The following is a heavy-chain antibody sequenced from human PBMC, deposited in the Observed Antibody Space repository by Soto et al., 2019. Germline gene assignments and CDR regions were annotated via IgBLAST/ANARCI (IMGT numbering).Heavy chain of an antibody. V-gene: IGHV3-30*03. Sequence: GGSLRLSCAASGFTFTNYGMHWVRQAPGKGLEWVAVVSYDGSNKYYADSVKGRFTISRDNSKNTLYLQMNSLRAEDTAVYYCAAPGTYYDFWSGYYGFDYWGQGTLVTVSS. CDR1: GFTFTNYG. CDR2: VSYDGSNK. CDR3: AAPGTYYDFWSGYYGFDY. J-gene: IGHJ4*02. D-gene: IGHD3-3*01.